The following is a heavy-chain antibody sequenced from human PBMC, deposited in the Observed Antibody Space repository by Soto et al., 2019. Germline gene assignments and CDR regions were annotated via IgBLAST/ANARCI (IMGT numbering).Heavy chain of an antibody. J-gene: IGHJ4*02. Sequence: GASVKVSCKASGYTFTSYYMHWMRQAPGQGLEWMGLINPSGGSTTYAQKFQGRVTMTRDTSTSTVYMDLSSLRSEDTAVYYCARSPYSSGYYYVIDYWGQGTQVTVSS. CDR2: INPSGGST. CDR1: GYTFTSYY. V-gene: IGHV1-46*01. CDR3: ARSPYSSGYYYVIDY. D-gene: IGHD3-22*01.